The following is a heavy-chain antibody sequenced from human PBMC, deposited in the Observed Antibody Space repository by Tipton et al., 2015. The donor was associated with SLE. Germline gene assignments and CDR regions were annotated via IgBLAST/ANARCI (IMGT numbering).Heavy chain of an antibody. J-gene: IGHJ4*02. CDR2: ISSSGSTI. Sequence: SLRLSCAASGFTFSSYEMNWVRQAPGKGLEWVSCISSSGSTIYYADSVKGRFTISRDNVKNSLYLQMNSLRAEDTAVYYCARGGGGSYQDYWGQGTLVTVSS. V-gene: IGHV3-48*03. CDR3: ARGGGGSYQDY. D-gene: IGHD1-26*01. CDR1: GFTFSSYE.